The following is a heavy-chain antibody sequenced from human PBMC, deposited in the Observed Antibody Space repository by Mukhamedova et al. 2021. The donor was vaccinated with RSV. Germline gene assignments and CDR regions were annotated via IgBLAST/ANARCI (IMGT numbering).Heavy chain of an antibody. J-gene: IGHJ4*02. Sequence: QKFQEIVTITRDMSTSTAYMELSSLRSEDTAVYYCAAEEVGAFDYWGQGTLVTVSS. D-gene: IGHD1-26*01. CDR3: AAEEVGAFDY. V-gene: IGHV1-58*01.